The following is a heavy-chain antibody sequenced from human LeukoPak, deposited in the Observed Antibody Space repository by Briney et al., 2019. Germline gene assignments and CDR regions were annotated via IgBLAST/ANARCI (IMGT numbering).Heavy chain of an antibody. CDR3: VRDGGTDWYDP. CDR1: GFTISHYW. Sequence: GGSLRLSCVASGFTISHYWMTWVRQAPGEGLELVANIEKDGGEKTYVDSVKSRFTISRDNAKNSIFLQMNSLRVEDMAIYYCVRDGGTDWYDPWGQGTLVSVSS. D-gene: IGHD3-16*01. V-gene: IGHV3-7*01. CDR2: IEKDGGEK. J-gene: IGHJ5*02.